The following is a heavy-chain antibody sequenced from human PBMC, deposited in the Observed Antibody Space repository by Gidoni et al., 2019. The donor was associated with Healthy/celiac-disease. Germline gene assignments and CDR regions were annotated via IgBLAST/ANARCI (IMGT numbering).Heavy chain of an antibody. V-gene: IGHV4-59*08. Sequence: QVQLQESGPGLVKPSETLSLTCTVSGGSISSYYWSWIRQPPGKGLEWIGYIYYSGSTNYNPSLKSRVTISVDTSKNQFSLKLSSVTAADTAVYYCARSPRGYCSSTSCSLGMVRNWFDPWGQGTLVTVSS. CDR1: GGSISSYY. D-gene: IGHD2-2*01. CDR2: IYYSGST. CDR3: ARSPRGYCSSTSCSLGMVRNWFDP. J-gene: IGHJ5*02.